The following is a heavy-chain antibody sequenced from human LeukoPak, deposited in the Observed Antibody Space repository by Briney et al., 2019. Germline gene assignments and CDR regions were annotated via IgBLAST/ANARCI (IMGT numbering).Heavy chain of an antibody. CDR3: ARGATVRTPPLDY. CDR2: IGRSSSYI. D-gene: IGHD4-23*01. J-gene: IGHJ4*02. CDR1: GFTFSSYS. Sequence: GGSLRLSCAASGFTFSSYSMNWVRQAPGKGLEWVSSIGRSSSYIYYADAVKGRFSSSIDNAKNSLYVQMNSLRAEETAVYYCARGATVRTPPLDYWGQGTLVTVSS. V-gene: IGHV3-21*01.